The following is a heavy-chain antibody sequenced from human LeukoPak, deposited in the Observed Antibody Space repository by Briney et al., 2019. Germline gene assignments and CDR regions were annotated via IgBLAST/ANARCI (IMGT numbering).Heavy chain of an antibody. J-gene: IGHJ6*03. CDR1: GFTVSSNY. CDR2: IYSGGST. D-gene: IGHD2-15*01. CDR3: ARVLRYCSGGNCYSGGLGYMDV. V-gene: IGHV3-53*01. Sequence: PGGSLRLSCAASGFTVSSNYMSWVRQAPGKGLEWVSVIYSGGSTYYAGSVKGRFTISRDNAKNSLFLQMNSLRAEDTAVYYCARVLRYCSGGNCYSGGLGYMDVWGKGTTVTISS.